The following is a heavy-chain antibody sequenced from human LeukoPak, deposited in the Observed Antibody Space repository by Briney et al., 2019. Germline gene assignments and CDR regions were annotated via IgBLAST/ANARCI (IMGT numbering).Heavy chain of an antibody. CDR2: ISSLGSYT. CDR1: GFTFSNYS. D-gene: IGHD5-12*01. CDR3: ARVFLTYSGYDLNFFDS. V-gene: IGHV3-21*01. Sequence: GGSLRLSCAASGFTFSNYSMTWVHQAPGKGLEWVSSISSLGSYTYYADSVKGRFTISRDNADNSLCLQMNSLRGEDTAVYYCARVFLTYSGYDLNFFDSWGQGALVTVSP. J-gene: IGHJ4*02.